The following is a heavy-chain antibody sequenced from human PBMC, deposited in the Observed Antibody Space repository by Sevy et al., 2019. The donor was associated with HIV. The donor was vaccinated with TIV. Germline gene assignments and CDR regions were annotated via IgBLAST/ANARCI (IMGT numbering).Heavy chain of an antibody. CDR3: GREMISMVPGVPDAFDI. D-gene: IGHD3-10*01. CDR1: GFTFGNYW. J-gene: IGHJ3*02. CDR2: INNDGSNT. V-gene: IGHV3-74*01. Sequence: GGSLRLSCAASGFTFGNYWMHWVRQAPGKGLVWISRINNDGSNTNYADSVKGRFTTSRDNAKNTRYRQMNSLRAEDTAVYYCGREMISMVPGVPDAFDIWGQGTMVTVSS.